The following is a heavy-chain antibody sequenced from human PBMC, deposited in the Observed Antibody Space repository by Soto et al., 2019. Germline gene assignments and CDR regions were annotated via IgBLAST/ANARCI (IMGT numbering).Heavy chain of an antibody. V-gene: IGHV3-7*01. CDR2: IKQDGSEK. CDR1: GFTFSSYW. Sequence: GGSLRLSCAASGFTFSSYWMSWVRQAPGKGLEWVANIKQDGSEKYYVDSVKGRFTISRDNAKNSLYLQMNSLRAEDTAVYYCASVEVDFWSGYYSPYYYYGMDVWGQGTTVTVSS. J-gene: IGHJ6*02. CDR3: ASVEVDFWSGYYSPYYYYGMDV. D-gene: IGHD3-3*01.